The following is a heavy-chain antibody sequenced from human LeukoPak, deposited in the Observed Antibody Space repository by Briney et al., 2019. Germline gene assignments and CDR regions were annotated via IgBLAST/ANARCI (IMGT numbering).Heavy chain of an antibody. CDR2: INQDGSAK. CDR3: ARWDIRGTAHQLDY. Sequence: GGSLRLSCAASGFTFSSYAMSWVRQAPGKGLEWVANINQDGSAKYYVDSVRGRFTISRDNAKNSMYLQMNSLRAEDTAVYYCARWDIRGTAHQLDYWGQGTLVTVSS. D-gene: IGHD1-7*01. V-gene: IGHV3-7*01. J-gene: IGHJ4*02. CDR1: GFTFSSYA.